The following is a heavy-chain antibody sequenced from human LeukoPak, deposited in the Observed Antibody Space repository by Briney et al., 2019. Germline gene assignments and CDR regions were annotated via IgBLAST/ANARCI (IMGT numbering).Heavy chain of an antibody. CDR2: ISSSGSTI. CDR1: GFTFSDYY. CDR3: AREGSITMVRGVIITTASDAFDI. J-gene: IGHJ3*02. D-gene: IGHD3-10*01. Sequence: GGSLRLSCAASGFTFSDYYMSWIRQAPGKGLEWVAYISSSGSTIYYADSVKGRFTISRDNAKNSLYLQMISLRAEDTAVYYCAREGSITMVRGVIITTASDAFDIWGQGTMVTVSS. V-gene: IGHV3-11*01.